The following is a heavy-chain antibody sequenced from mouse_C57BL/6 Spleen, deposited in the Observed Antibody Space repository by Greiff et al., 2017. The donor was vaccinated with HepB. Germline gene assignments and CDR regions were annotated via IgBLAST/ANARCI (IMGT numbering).Heavy chain of an antibody. V-gene: IGHV1-26*01. D-gene: IGHD1-1*01. Sequence: EVQLQQSGPELVKPGASVKISCKASGYTFTDYYMNWVKQSHGKSLEWIGDINPNNGGTSYNQKFKGKATLTVDKSSSTAYMELRSLTSEDSAVYYCARWGPLYGSREPYFDYWGQGTTLTVSS. J-gene: IGHJ2*01. CDR1: GYTFTDYY. CDR2: INPNNGGT. CDR3: ARWGPLYGSREPYFDY.